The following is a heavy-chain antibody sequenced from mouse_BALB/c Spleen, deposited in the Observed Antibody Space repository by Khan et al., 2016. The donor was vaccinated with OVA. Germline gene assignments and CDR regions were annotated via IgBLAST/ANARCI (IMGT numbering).Heavy chain of an antibody. Sequence: EVELVESGGGLVQPGGSRKLSCAASGFTFIDYGMAWVRQTPGKGPEWIAFISSVAHSIYYADTVTGRFTISRENAKNTLYLEMSSLRSDDTAMYYCARGGFAYWGQGTLVTVSA. V-gene: IGHV5-15*02. J-gene: IGHJ3*01. CDR3: ARGGFAY. CDR2: ISSVAHSI. CDR1: GFTFIDYG.